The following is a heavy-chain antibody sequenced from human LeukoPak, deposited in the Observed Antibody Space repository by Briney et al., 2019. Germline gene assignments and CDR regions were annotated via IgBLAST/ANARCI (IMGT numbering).Heavy chain of an antibody. CDR1: GFTVSSNY. CDR2: IYSGGST. CDR3: ASTDYDSSGYYYFDY. J-gene: IGHJ4*02. D-gene: IGHD3-22*01. Sequence: PGGSLRLSCAASGFTVSSNYMSWARQAPGKGLEWVSVIYSGGSTYYADSVKGRFTISRDNSKNTLYLQMNSLRAEDTAVYYCASTDYDSSGYYYFDYWGQGTLVTVSS. V-gene: IGHV3-66*02.